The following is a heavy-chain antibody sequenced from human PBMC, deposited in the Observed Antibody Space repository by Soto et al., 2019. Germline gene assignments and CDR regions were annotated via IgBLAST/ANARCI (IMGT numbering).Heavy chain of an antibody. Sequence: GASGKGSWEGSGNTFTRYGMHWGGQAPGQRFEWMGWINAGNGNTKYSQKFQGRVTITRDTSASTAYMELSSLRSEDTAVYYCAKGVDAGTTMGSNWFDPWGQGTLVTVSS. J-gene: IGHJ5*02. CDR1: GNTFTRYG. CDR2: INAGNGNT. D-gene: IGHD1-7*01. V-gene: IGHV1-3*01. CDR3: AKGVDAGTTMGSNWFDP.